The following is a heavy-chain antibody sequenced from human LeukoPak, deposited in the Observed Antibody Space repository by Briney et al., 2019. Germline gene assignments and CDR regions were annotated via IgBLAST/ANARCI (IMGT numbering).Heavy chain of an antibody. CDR1: GDSLSSSTYY. CDR3: ASFYGDYGVTFDY. J-gene: IGHJ4*02. Sequence: PSETLSLTCSVSGDSLSSSTYYWGWIRGPPGKGLEWIGVIYYSGSTYYNPSLKSRVTMSVDTSKNQFSLKLSSVTAADTAVYYCASFYGDYGVTFDYWGQGTLVTVSS. D-gene: IGHD4-17*01. CDR2: IYYSGST. V-gene: IGHV4-39*07.